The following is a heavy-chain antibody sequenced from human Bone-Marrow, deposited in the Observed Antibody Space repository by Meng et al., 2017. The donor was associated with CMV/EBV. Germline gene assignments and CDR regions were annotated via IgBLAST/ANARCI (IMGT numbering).Heavy chain of an antibody. V-gene: IGHV1-18*01. CDR1: GYTFTSYG. CDR2: ISAYNGNT. CDR3: ARVLVSCSSTSCSAYYYYGMDV. D-gene: IGHD2-2*01. Sequence: ASVKVSCKASGYTFTSYGISWVRQAPGQGLEWMGWISAYNGNTNYAQKLQGRVTMTTDTSTSTAYMELRSLRSDDTAVYYCARVLVSCSSTSCSAYYYYGMDVWGQGTTVTAP. J-gene: IGHJ6*02.